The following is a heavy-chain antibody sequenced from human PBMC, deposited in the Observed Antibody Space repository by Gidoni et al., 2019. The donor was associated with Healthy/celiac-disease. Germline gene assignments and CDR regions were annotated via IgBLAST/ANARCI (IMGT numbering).Heavy chain of an antibody. D-gene: IGHD3-9*01. V-gene: IGHV3-33*08. CDR3: ARGDSLGYDDILTGHSTPSGIDY. Sequence: QVQLVASGGGVVQPGRSLRLSCAASGFPFSRYGMHWVRQAPGKGLEGVAVIWYDGSNKYYADSVKGRFTISRDNSKNTLYLQMNSLRAEDTAVYYCARGDSLGYDDILTGHSTPSGIDYWGQGTLVTVSS. CDR1: GFPFSRYG. J-gene: IGHJ4*02. CDR2: IWYDGSNK.